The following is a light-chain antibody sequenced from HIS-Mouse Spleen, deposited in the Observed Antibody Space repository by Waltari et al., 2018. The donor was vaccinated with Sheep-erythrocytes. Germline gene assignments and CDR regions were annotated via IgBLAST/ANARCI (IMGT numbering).Light chain of an antibody. CDR1: KLGDKY. CDR3: QAWDSSHVV. V-gene: IGLV3-1*01. CDR2: QDS. J-gene: IGLJ2*01. Sequence: SYELTQPPSVSVSPGQTASITCSGDKLGDKYACWYQQKPGQSPVLVIYQDSKRPSGVAERFSGCNSGNTATLTISGTQAMDEADYYCQAWDSSHVVFGGGTKLTVL.